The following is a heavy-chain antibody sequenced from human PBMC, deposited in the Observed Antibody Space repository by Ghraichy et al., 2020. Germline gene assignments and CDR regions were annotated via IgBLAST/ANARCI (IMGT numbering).Heavy chain of an antibody. Sequence: ASVKVSCKASGYTFTSYGISWVRQAPGQGLEWMGWISAYNGNTNYAQKLQGRVTMTTDTSTSTAYMELRSLRSDDTAVYYCARDVTGTYYDILTGYLSCDYWGQGTLVIVSS. V-gene: IGHV1-18*01. J-gene: IGHJ4*02. CDR2: ISAYNGNT. D-gene: IGHD3-9*01. CDR3: ARDVTGTYYDILTGYLSCDY. CDR1: GYTFTSYG.